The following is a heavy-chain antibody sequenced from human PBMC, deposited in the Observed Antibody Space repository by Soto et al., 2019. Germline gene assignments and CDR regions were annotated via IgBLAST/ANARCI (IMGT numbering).Heavy chain of an antibody. Sequence: QVQLVQSGAEVKKPGSSVKVSCKASGGTFSSYAISWVRQAPGQGLEWMGGIIPIFGTANYAQKLQGRVTITADDSTSPAYMELRSLRSEDTAVYYCARANLHLVPAATYGMDAWGQGTTVTVSS. D-gene: IGHD2-2*01. CDR1: GGTFSSYA. CDR2: IIPIFGTA. CDR3: ARANLHLVPAATYGMDA. V-gene: IGHV1-69*12. J-gene: IGHJ6*02.